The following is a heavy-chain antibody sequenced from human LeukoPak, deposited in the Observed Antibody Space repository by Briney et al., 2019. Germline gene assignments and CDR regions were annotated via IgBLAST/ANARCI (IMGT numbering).Heavy chain of an antibody. D-gene: IGHD5-12*01. CDR3: AGVGNGGYGGFDY. V-gene: IGHV4-30-4*01. CDR1: SGSISSGDYY. J-gene: IGHJ4*02. CDR2: ISPGGTT. Sequence: SETLSLTCTVSSGSISSGDYYWSWIRQPPGKGLEWIGYISPGGTTYYNPSLRSRITISVDSSKSQFSLNLSSVTASDTAVYYCAGVGNGGYGGFDYWGQGTLVTVSS.